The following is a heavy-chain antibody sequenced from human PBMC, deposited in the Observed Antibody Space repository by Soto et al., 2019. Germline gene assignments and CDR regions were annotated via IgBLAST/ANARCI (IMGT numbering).Heavy chain of an antibody. J-gene: IGHJ4*02. CDR2: IRPYNGNT. D-gene: IGHD3-10*01. Sequence: QVQLVQSGAEVKKPGASVKVSCKASGYIFLSYGLSWVRQAPGQGLEWMGWIRPYNGNTNYAQKLQGRVTRTPGTSTSTAYMELRSLRSDDTAVYYCVRDLDGSGSYYTDYWGRGTLVTVSS. CDR3: VRDLDGSGSYYTDY. CDR1: GYIFLSYG. V-gene: IGHV1-18*04.